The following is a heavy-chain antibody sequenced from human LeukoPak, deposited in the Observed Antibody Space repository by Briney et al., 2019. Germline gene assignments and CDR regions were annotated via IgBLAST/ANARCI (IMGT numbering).Heavy chain of an antibody. V-gene: IGHV4-59*02. CDR1: GGSVSSSY. Sequence: PSETLSLTCTVSGGSVSSSYWSWIRQPPAKRLEWIGFIHYKQNTNCNPSLQSRVTISLDTPKNQFSLYLNSVTAADTAVYYCARGYYDSRGYSNAFDIWGQGTMVIVSS. CDR3: ARGYYDSRGYSNAFDI. CDR2: IHYKQNT. D-gene: IGHD3-22*01. J-gene: IGHJ3*02.